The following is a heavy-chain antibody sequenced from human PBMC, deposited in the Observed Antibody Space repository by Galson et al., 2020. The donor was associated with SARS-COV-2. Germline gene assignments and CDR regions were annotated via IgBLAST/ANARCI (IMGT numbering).Heavy chain of an antibody. D-gene: IGHD6-13*01. Sequence: GESLKISCAASGFTFSSYAMHWVRQAPGKGLEWVAVISYDGSNKYYADSVKGRFTISRDNSKNTLYLQMNSLRAEDTAVYYCASDPSSIAAAGTDYYYYYGMVVWGQGTTVTVSS. V-gene: IGHV3-30*04. CDR2: ISYDGSNK. CDR1: GFTFSSYA. J-gene: IGHJ6*02. CDR3: ASDPSSIAAAGTDYYYYYGMVV.